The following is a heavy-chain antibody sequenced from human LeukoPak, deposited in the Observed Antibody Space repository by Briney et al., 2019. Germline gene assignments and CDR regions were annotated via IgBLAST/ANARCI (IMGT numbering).Heavy chain of an antibody. J-gene: IGHJ6*03. Sequence: ASVKVSCKASGYTFTSYYMHWVRQAPGQGLEWMGIINPSGGSTSYAQKFQGRVTMTRDISTSTVYMELSSLRSDDTAVYYCARDRAAMALYYHYYYMDVWGIGTTVTVSS. CDR2: INPSGGST. V-gene: IGHV1-46*01. CDR1: GYTFTSYY. D-gene: IGHD5-18*01. CDR3: ARDRAAMALYYHYYYMDV.